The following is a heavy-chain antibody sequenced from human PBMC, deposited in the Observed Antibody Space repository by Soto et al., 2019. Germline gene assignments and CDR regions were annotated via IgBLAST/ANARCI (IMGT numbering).Heavy chain of an antibody. CDR2: INAVNGKT. V-gene: IGHV1-3*01. Sequence: ASVKVSCKASGDTFTSYAMHWVRQAPGQRLEWMGWINAVNGKTKYTQKFQGRVTITRDTSASTAYMELSSLRSEDTAVYYCARVAPETYYDYYYGMDVWGQGTTVTVSS. CDR1: GDTFTSYA. CDR3: ARVAPETYYDYYYGMDV. J-gene: IGHJ6*02.